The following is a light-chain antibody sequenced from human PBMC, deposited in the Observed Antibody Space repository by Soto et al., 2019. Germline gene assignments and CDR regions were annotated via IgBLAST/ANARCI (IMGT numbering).Light chain of an antibody. CDR3: QQRSNWPRLT. CDR1: QRVSTY. V-gene: IGKV3-11*01. CDR2: DAT. J-gene: IGKJ4*01. Sequence: EIVLTQSPATLSLSPGERATLSCRASQRVSTYLAWYQQKPGQAPRLLIYDATNRATGIPARFSGSGSGTDFTLTISSLEPEDFAVYYCQQRSNWPRLTFGGGTKVELK.